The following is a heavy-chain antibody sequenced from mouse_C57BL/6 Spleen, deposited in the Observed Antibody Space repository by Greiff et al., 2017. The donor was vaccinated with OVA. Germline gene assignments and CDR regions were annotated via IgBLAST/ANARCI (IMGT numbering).Heavy chain of an antibody. CDR3: ARRLTGTRTDFDY. CDR2: IYPRDGST. CDR1: GYTFTSYD. V-gene: IGHV1-85*01. J-gene: IGHJ2*01. D-gene: IGHD4-1*01. Sequence: QVQLQQSGPELVKPGASVKLSCKASGYTFTSYDINWVKQRPGQGLEWIGWIYPRDGSTKYNEKFKGKATLTVDTSSSTAYMELNSLTSEDSAVYYCARRLTGTRTDFDYWGQGTTLTVSS.